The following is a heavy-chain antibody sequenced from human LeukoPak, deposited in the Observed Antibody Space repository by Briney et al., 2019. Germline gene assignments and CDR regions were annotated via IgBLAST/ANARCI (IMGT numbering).Heavy chain of an antibody. D-gene: IGHD3-3*01. V-gene: IGHV3-21*04. J-gene: IGHJ4*02. Sequence: GGSLRLSCAASGFTFSSYSMNWVRQAPGKGLEWVSSISSSSSYIYYADSVKGRFTISRDNAKNSLYLQMNSLRAEDTALYYCARTIPKRITIFGVVTLPYFDYWGQGTLVTVSS. CDR3: ARTIPKRITIFGVVTLPYFDY. CDR2: ISSSSSYI. CDR1: GFTFSSYS.